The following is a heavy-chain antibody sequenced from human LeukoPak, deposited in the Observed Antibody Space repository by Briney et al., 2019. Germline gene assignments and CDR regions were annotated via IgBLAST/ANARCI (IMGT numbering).Heavy chain of an antibody. CDR1: GCTFTSYG. V-gene: IGHV1-18*01. CDR2: ISAYNGNT. J-gene: IGHJ4*02. Sequence: ASVKVSCKASGCTFTSYGISWVRQAPGQGLEWMGWISAYNGNTNYAQKLQGRVTMTTDTSTSTAYMELRSLRSDDTAVYYCARDIVVVAAPGSNFDYWGQGTLVTVSS. D-gene: IGHD2-2*01. CDR3: ARDIVVVAAPGSNFDY.